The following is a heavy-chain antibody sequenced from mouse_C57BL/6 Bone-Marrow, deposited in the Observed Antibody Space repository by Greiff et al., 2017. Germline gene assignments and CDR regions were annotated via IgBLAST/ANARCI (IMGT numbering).Heavy chain of an antibody. J-gene: IGHJ2*01. V-gene: IGHV1-81*01. CDR2: IYPRSGNT. Sequence: QVQLQQSGAELARPGASVKLSCKASGYTFTSYGISWVKQRTGQGLEWIGEIYPRSGNTYYNEKFKGKATLTADKSSGTAYMELRSLTSEDSAVYFCARERTMVTTGCHYFDYWGQGTTLTVSS. CDR3: ARERTMVTTGCHYFDY. CDR1: GYTFTSYG. D-gene: IGHD2-2*01.